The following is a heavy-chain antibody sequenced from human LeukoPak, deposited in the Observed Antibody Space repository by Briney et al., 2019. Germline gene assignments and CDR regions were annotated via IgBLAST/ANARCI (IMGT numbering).Heavy chain of an antibody. J-gene: IGHJ4*02. Sequence: PSETLSLTCTVSGGSVSSGSYYWSWIRQPPGKGLEWIGYIYYSGSTNYNPSLKSRVTISVDTSKNQFSLKLSSMTAADTAVYYCARVRRGDYVPDYWGQGTLVTVSS. CDR3: ARVRRGDYVPDY. CDR2: IYYSGST. CDR1: GGSVSSGSYY. D-gene: IGHD4-17*01. V-gene: IGHV4-61*01.